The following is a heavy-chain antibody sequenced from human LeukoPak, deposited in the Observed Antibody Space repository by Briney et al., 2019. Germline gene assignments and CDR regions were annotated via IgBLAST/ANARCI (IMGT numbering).Heavy chain of an antibody. J-gene: IGHJ4*02. CDR2: ISAYNGYT. CDR3: ARRQIAAAGGYYFDY. CDR1: GYTFTNYG. D-gene: IGHD6-13*01. V-gene: IGHV1-18*01. Sequence: ASVKVSCKASGYTFTNYGITWVRQAPGQGLEWMGWISAYNGYTNYAQKFRGRVTMTTDTSTSTAYMELRSLRSDDTAVYYCARRQIAAAGGYYFDYWGQGTLVTVSS.